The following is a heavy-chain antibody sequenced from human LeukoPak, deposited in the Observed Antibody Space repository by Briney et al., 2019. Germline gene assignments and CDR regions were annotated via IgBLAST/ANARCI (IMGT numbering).Heavy chain of an antibody. Sequence: GRSLRLSCAASAFTFDDYDMHWVRPAPGKGLEWVSGISWNSGSIGYTDSVKGRFTISTDNAKNSLYLQMNRLRAEDTAIYYGASLLYGYSYGPFHHWGQGTLVTVSS. V-gene: IGHV3-9*01. CDR2: ISWNSGSI. CDR1: AFTFDDYD. D-gene: IGHD5-18*01. J-gene: IGHJ4*02. CDR3: ASLLYGYSYGPFHH.